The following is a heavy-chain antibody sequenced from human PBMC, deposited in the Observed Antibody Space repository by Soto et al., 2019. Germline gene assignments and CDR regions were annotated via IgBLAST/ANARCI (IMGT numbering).Heavy chain of an antibody. CDR3: AKSGHYYYYGMDV. J-gene: IGHJ6*02. CDR2: ISGSGGST. V-gene: IGHV3-23*01. CDR1: GFTFSSYA. D-gene: IGHD1-26*01. Sequence: EVQLLESGGGLVQPGGSLRLSCAASGFTFSSYAMSWVRQAPGKGLEWVSAISGSGGSTYYADSVKGRFTISRDNSKHTLYLQMSSLRAEDTAVYYCAKSGHYYYYGMDVWGQGTTVTVSS.